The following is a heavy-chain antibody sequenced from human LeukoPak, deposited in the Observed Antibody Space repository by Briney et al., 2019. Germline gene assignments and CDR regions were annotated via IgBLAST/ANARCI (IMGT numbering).Heavy chain of an antibody. Sequence: GGSLRLSCAASGFTVSSNYMSWVRQAPVKGLEWVSVIYSGGSTYYADSVKGRFTISRDNSKNTVYLQMNSLRAEDTAVYYCAKNPDIVATYNYFDYWGQGTLVTVSS. J-gene: IGHJ4*02. V-gene: IGHV3-53*01. D-gene: IGHD5-12*01. CDR1: GFTVSSNY. CDR2: IYSGGST. CDR3: AKNPDIVATYNYFDY.